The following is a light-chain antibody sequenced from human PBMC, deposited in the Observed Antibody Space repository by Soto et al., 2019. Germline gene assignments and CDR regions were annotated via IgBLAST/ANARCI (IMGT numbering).Light chain of an antibody. Sequence: EIVLTQSPATLSLSPGETATLSCRASQTIGRNYLAWYQQKPGQAPRLLIFGTSTRATGIPDRFSGSGSGTDFTLSISRLEPEDFAVYYCQQYASSPLLTFGGGTKVDIK. CDR3: QQYASSPLLT. J-gene: IGKJ4*01. CDR2: GTS. CDR1: QTIGRNY. V-gene: IGKV3-20*01.